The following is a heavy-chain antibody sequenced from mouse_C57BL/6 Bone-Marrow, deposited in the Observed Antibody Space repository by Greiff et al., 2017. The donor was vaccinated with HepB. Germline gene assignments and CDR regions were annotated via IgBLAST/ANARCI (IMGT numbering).Heavy chain of an antibody. D-gene: IGHD1-1*01. Sequence: QVQLKESGAELARPGASVKLSCKASGYTFTSYGISWVKQRTGQGLEWIGEIYPRSGNTYYNEKFKGKATLTADKSSSTAYIELHSLTSEDSAVYFCARGYYGPYTFWFAYWDRGTVVTVSA. V-gene: IGHV1-81*01. CDR2: IYPRSGNT. CDR3: ARGYYGPYTFWFAY. J-gene: IGHJ3*01. CDR1: GYTFTSYG.